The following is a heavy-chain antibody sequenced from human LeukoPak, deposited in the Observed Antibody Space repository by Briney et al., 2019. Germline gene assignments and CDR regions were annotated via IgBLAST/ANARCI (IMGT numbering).Heavy chain of an antibody. D-gene: IGHD6-13*01. CDR2: IIPILGIA. CDR1: GYTFTSYA. Sequence: SVKVSCKASGYTFTSYAISWVRQAPGQGLEWMGRIIPILGIANYAQKFQGRVTITAGKSTSTAYMELSSLRSEDTAVYYCARGIAAADHYWGQGTLVTVSS. CDR3: ARGIAAADHY. J-gene: IGHJ4*02. V-gene: IGHV1-69*04.